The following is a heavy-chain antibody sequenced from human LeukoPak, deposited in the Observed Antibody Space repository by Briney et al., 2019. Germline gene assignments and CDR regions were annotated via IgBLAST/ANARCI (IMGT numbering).Heavy chain of an antibody. Sequence: SVKVSCKASGGTFSSSAFSWVRQAPGQELEWMGGIIPIFTTANYAQKFQGRVTITADESTSTAYMELSRLRSEDTAVYYCAREVEYYGSGSYWGVFDYWGQGTLVTVSS. CDR3: AREVEYYGSGSYWGVFDY. V-gene: IGHV1-69*01. D-gene: IGHD3-10*01. CDR1: GGTFSSSA. J-gene: IGHJ4*02. CDR2: IIPIFTTA.